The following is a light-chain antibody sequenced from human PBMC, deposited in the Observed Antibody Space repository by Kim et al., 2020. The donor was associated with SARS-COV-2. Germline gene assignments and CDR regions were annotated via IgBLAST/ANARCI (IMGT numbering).Light chain of an antibody. CDR1: SLRTAY. V-gene: IGLV3-19*01. CDR3: NSRDSSGDHWV. Sequence: LGQTVRITCQGDSLRTAYASWYQQKPGQAPLLVVYGKDNRPSGIPDRFSGSSSGNTASLTVTGAQAEDEADYYCNSRDSSGDHWVFGGGTQLTVL. CDR2: GKD. J-gene: IGLJ3*02.